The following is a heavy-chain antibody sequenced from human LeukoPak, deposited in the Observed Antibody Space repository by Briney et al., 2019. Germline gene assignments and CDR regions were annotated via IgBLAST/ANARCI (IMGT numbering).Heavy chain of an antibody. D-gene: IGHD6-6*01. CDR2: VSSRSRSYI. Sequence: GGSLRLSCAASGFTFSSYTMNWVRQAPGKGLEWVSSVSSRSRSYIYYADSVKGRCTISRDNAKNSLYLQMNSLRAEDTAVYYCARGEQLAELDYWGQGTLVTVSS. V-gene: IGHV3-21*01. J-gene: IGHJ4*02. CDR3: ARGEQLAELDY. CDR1: GFTFSSYT.